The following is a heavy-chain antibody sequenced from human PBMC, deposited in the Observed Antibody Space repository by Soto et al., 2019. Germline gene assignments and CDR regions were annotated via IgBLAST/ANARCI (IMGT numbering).Heavy chain of an antibody. CDR2: MNPNSGNT. J-gene: IGHJ5*02. D-gene: IGHD5-12*01. Sequence: QVQLVQSGAEVKKPGASVKVSCKASGYTFTSYDINWVRQATGQGLEWMGWMNPNSGNTGYAQKFQGRVTMTRNTAISTAYMELSSLRSEDTAVYYCARGPSRIVATPHGGDWFDPWGQGTLVTVSS. V-gene: IGHV1-8*01. CDR3: ARGPSRIVATPHGGDWFDP. CDR1: GYTFTSYD.